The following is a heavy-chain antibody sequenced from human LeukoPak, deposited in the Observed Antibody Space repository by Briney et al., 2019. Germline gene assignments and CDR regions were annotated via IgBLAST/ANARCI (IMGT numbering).Heavy chain of an antibody. V-gene: IGHV1-69*01. CDR1: GGTFSSYA. J-gene: IGHJ6*04. CDR2: IIPIFGTA. Sequence: SVKVSCKASGGTFSSYAISWVRQAPGQGLEWMGGIIPIFGTASYAQKFQGRVTITADESTNTAYMELSSLRSEDTAVYYCARGYSYGPEGHYGMDVWGKGTTVTVSS. CDR3: ARGYSYGPEGHYGMDV. D-gene: IGHD5-18*01.